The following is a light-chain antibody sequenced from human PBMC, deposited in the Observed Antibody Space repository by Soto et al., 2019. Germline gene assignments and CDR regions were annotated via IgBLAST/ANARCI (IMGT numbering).Light chain of an antibody. V-gene: IGKV2-24*01. J-gene: IGKJ2*01. CDR3: MQATQFPYT. CDR1: QGLVHSDGNTY. Sequence: DLVMTQTPLSSPVTLGQPASISCRSSQGLVHSDGNTYLSWLQQRPGQPPRLLIYEISNRFSGVPDRFSGSGAGTYFTLKISRVEAEDVGIYYCMQATQFPYTFGQGTKLEIK. CDR2: EIS.